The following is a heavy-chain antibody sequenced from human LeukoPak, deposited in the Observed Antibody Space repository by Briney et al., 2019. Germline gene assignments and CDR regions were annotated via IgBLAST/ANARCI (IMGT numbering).Heavy chain of an antibody. CDR3: LREWGSVEAIDC. V-gene: IGHV3-33*01. CDR1: GFTFSTYG. J-gene: IGHJ4*02. Sequence: GGSLRLSCAASGFTFSTYGIHWVRQAPGKGLEWVAVIWYDGRNKYYADSVKGRFTISRDNSKNTVLLQMNSLRGEDTAIYYCLREWGSVEAIDCGRRGTLVTVSS. CDR2: IWYDGRNK. D-gene: IGHD5/OR15-5a*01.